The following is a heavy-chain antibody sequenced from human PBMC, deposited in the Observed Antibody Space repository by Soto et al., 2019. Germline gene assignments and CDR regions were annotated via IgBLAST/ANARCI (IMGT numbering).Heavy chain of an antibody. CDR3: AKEGSGWYPIETNYFDY. J-gene: IGHJ4*02. V-gene: IGHV3-23*01. D-gene: IGHD6-19*01. Sequence: EVQLLESGGGLVQPGGSLRLSCAASGFTFSSYAMSWVRQAPGKGLEWVSAISGSGGSTYYADSVKGRFSISRDNSKNTLYLQMNSLRAEDTAVYYCAKEGSGWYPIETNYFDYWGQGTLVTVSS. CDR2: ISGSGGST. CDR1: GFTFSSYA.